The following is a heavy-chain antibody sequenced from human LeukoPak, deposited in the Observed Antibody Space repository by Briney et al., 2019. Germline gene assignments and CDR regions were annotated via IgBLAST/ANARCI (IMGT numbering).Heavy chain of an antibody. J-gene: IGHJ4*02. Sequence: GGSLSLSCAASGFPLSSYSINWVREAPGKGLEWVSYINIDSITVNYADSVKGRFTISRENAKHSLYLQMNSLRAEDTAVYYGSTAKFDNWGQGTLVTVSS. CDR3: STAKFDN. CDR1: GFPLSSYS. CDR2: INIDSITV. V-gene: IGHV3-48*01.